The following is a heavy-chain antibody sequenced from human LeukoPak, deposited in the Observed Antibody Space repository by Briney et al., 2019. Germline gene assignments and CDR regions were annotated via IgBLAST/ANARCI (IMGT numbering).Heavy chain of an antibody. CDR1: GGSISSYY. Sequence: SETLSLTCTVSGGSISSYYWSWIRQPAGKGLEWIGRIYTSGSTNYNPSLKSRVTMSVDTSKNQFSLKLSSVTAADTAVYYCARVGSSGWYDSYYYYYYMDVWGKGTTVTISS. CDR3: ARVGSSGWYDSYYYYYYMDV. J-gene: IGHJ6*03. V-gene: IGHV4-4*07. CDR2: IYTSGST. D-gene: IGHD6-19*01.